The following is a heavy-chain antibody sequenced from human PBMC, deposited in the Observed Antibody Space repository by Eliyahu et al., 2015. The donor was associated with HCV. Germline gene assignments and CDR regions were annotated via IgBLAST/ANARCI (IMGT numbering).Heavy chain of an antibody. CDR3: ARTYSRNRLFDL. D-gene: IGHD1-26*01. Sequence: QITLKESGRTLVRPTQTLSLTCTVSGLSLSTNDVGVAWIRQPPGKALEFVALIFWDDDDRFYPLPGTRLTITKDTSKNHVVLTMTNMEPADTGTYYCARTYSRNRLFDLWGQGAVVTVSS. J-gene: IGHJ5*02. CDR1: GLSLSTNDVG. V-gene: IGHV2-5*02. CDR2: IFWDDDD.